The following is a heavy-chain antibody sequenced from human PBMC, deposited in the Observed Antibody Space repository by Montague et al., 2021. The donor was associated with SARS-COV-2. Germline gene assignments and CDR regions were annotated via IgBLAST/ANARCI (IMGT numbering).Heavy chain of an antibody. CDR3: AKIVFQGGSNVFDN. Sequence: RSLSLAASGFTFSGYGMSWVRQAPGKGLEWVSGFDNDGDSTYYTNSVKGRFTISRDIYKNTLYLQMNSLTAEDTAVYYCAKIVFQGGSNVFDNWGQGTLVTVSS. CDR2: FDNDGDST. CDR1: GFTFSGYG. J-gene: IGHJ4*02. V-gene: IGHV3-23*01. D-gene: IGHD5-24*01.